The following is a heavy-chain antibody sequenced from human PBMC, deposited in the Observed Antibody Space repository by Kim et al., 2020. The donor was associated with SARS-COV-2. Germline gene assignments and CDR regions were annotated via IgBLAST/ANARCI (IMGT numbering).Heavy chain of an antibody. Sequence: GGSLRLSCAASGFTFSSYWMSWVRQAPGKGLEWVTNIKQDGSEKYYVDSVKGRFTISRDNAKNSLYLQMNSLRAEDTAVYYCAIVVVPTYYYYYYGMDVWGQGTTVTVSS. CDR1: GFTFSSYW. V-gene: IGHV3-7*03. J-gene: IGHJ6*02. CDR3: AIVVVPTYYYYYYGMDV. D-gene: IGHD2-2*01. CDR2: IKQDGSEK.